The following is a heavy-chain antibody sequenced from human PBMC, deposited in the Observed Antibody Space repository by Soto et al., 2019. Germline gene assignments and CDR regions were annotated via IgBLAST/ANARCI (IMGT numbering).Heavy chain of an antibody. CDR3: AKDHVVVAAALGY. Sequence: PGGSLRLSCAASGFTFSSYGMHWVRQAPGKGLEWVAVISYDGSNKYYADSVKGRFTISRDNSKNTLYLQMNSLRAEDTAVYYCAKDHVVVAAALGYWGQGTLVTVSS. CDR2: ISYDGSNK. CDR1: GFTFSSYG. J-gene: IGHJ4*02. D-gene: IGHD2-15*01. V-gene: IGHV3-30*18.